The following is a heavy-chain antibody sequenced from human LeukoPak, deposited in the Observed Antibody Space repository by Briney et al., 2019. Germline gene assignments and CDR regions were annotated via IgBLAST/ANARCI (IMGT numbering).Heavy chain of an antibody. CDR3: ARDDYYDNSDFVGAFDI. Sequence: LRLSCAASGFTFSDYNMNWVRQAPGKGLEWIGYIYYSGTTYYNPSLESRVTISLDTSKNQFSLELSSVTAADTAVYYCARDDYYDNSDFVGAFDIWGQGTMVTVSS. D-gene: IGHD3-22*01. J-gene: IGHJ3*02. CDR2: IYYSGTT. CDR1: GFTFSDYN. V-gene: IGHV4-31*02.